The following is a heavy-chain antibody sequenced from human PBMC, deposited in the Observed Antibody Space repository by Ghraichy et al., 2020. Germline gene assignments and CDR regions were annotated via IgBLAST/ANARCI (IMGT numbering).Heavy chain of an antibody. CDR3: ARDKPHHGIFGVVITDY. CDR1: GGSISSYY. V-gene: IGHV4-4*07. CDR2: IYTSGST. Sequence: PETLSLTCTVSGGSISSYYWSWIRQPAGKGLEWIGRIYTSGSTNYNPSLKSRVTMSVDTSKNQFCLRLSTVTAADTAVYYCARDKPHHGIFGVVITDYWGQGTLVTVSS. D-gene: IGHD3-3*01. J-gene: IGHJ4*02.